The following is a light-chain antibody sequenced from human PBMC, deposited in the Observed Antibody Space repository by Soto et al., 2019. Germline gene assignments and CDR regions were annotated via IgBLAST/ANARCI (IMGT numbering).Light chain of an antibody. CDR3: AAWDDSLNGYV. CDR1: NSNIGSNT. CDR2: SNN. V-gene: IGLV1-44*01. Sequence: QPVLTQPPSASGTPGQRVTISCSGSNSNIGSNTVNWYQQLPGTAPKLLIYSNNQRPSGVPDRFSGSKSDTTASLAISGLQSEDEADYYCAAWDDSLNGYVFGTGTKLTVL. J-gene: IGLJ1*01.